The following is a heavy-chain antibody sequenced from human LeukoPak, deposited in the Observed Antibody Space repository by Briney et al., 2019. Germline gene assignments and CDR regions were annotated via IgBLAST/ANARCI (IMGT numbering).Heavy chain of an antibody. CDR1: GFTFSSYA. CDR2: ISGSGGST. V-gene: IGHV3-23*01. Sequence: PGGSLRLSCAASGFTFSSYAMSWVRQAPGKGLEWVSAISGSGGSTYYADSVKGRFTISRDNSKNTLYLQMNSLRAEGTAVYYCARDCGRDGYNSFDYWGQGTLVTVSS. CDR3: ARDCGRDGYNSFDY. J-gene: IGHJ4*02. D-gene: IGHD5-24*01.